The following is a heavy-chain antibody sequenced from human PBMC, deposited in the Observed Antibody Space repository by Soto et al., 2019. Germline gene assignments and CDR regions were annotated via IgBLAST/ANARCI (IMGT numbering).Heavy chain of an antibody. CDR3: ARDPGPRPAAIRGLGWFDP. V-gene: IGHV5-10-1*01. Sequence: PGESLKISCKGSGYSFAGYWITWVRQMPGKGLEWMGRIDPSDSQTYYSPSFRGHVTISAAKSITTVFLQMESLGADDTAVYYCARDPGPRPAAIRGLGWFDPWGQGTVVTVSS. CDR1: GYSFAGYW. D-gene: IGHD2-2*01. J-gene: IGHJ5*02. CDR2: IDPSDSQT.